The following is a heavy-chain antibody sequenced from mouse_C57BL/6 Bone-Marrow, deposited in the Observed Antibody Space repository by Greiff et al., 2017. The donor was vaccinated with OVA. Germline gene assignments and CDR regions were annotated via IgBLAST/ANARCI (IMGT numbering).Heavy chain of an antibody. CDR1: GYTFTSYW. CDR3: ANDYDEAWFAY. CDR2: IYPGSGST. Sequence: QVQLQQPGAELVKPGASVKMSCKASGYTFTSYWITWVKQRPGQGLEWIGDIYPGSGSTNYTEKFKSKATLTVDTASSTAYMQLSSLTSENSAVYDGANDYDEAWFAYWGQGTLVTVSA. V-gene: IGHV1-55*01. D-gene: IGHD2-4*01. J-gene: IGHJ3*01.